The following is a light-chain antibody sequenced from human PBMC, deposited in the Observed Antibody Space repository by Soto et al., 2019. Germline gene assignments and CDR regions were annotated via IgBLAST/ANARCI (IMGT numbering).Light chain of an antibody. Sequence: IQMTQSPSSLSASVGDRVTITCRTSQRISTHLNWYQQRPGKAPNLLIYAASSLHSGVPSRFSGSGSGTDFTLTISRLEPEDFAVYYCQQYGSSPPITFGQGTRLEI. CDR2: AAS. V-gene: IGKV1-39*01. CDR3: QQYGSSPPIT. J-gene: IGKJ5*01. CDR1: QRISTH.